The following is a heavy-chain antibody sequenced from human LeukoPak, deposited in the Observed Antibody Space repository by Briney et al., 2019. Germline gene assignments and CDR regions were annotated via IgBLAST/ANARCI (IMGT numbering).Heavy chain of an antibody. J-gene: IGHJ5*02. V-gene: IGHV1-69*05. CDR3: ARDQIPAAAIPNWFDP. CDR1: GGTFSSYA. D-gene: IGHD2-2*01. CDR2: IIPIFGTA. Sequence: SVKVSCKASGGTFSSYATSWVRQAPGQGLEWMGRIIPIFGTANYAQKFQGRVTITTDESTSTAYMELSSLRSEDTAVYYCARDQIPAAAIPNWFDPWGQGTLVTVSS.